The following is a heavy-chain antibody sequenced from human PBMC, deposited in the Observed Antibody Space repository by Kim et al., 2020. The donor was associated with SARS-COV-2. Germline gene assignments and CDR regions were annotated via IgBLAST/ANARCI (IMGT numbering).Heavy chain of an antibody. J-gene: IGHJ3*02. V-gene: IGHV1-45*02. Sequence: NYPQKFQDRDPITRDRSMSTAYMELSSLRSEDTAMYYCASSDYYGSGSRDAFDIWGQGTMVTVSS. CDR3: ASSDYYGSGSRDAFDI. D-gene: IGHD3-10*01.